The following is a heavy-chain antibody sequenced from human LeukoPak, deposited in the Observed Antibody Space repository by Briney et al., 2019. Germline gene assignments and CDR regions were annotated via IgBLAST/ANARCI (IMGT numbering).Heavy chain of an antibody. J-gene: IGHJ4*02. CDR2: ISLSGRT. Sequence: SETLSLTCAVYGGSFSGYYWSWIRQSPGQGLEWIGEISLSGRTNYNPSLQSRVTMSLDESKNQLSLDLASVTAADTAVYYCSRESGAFSPFGYWGQGTLVTVHS. V-gene: IGHV4-34*01. D-gene: IGHD1-26*01. CDR1: GGSFSGYY. CDR3: SRESGAFSPFGY.